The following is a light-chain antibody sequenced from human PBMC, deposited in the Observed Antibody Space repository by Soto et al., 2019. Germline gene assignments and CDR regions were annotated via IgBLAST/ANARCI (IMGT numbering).Light chain of an antibody. Sequence: QSALTQPASVSGSPGQSITISCTGASGDFGGYNYVSWYQQHPLKAPKLILYEVNNRPSGVSNRFSGSKSGNTASLTISGLQAEDEADYYCSSYTSSSTLYVFGTGTKLTVL. V-gene: IGLV2-14*01. CDR2: EVN. CDR3: SSYTSSSTLYV. J-gene: IGLJ1*01. CDR1: SGDFGGYNY.